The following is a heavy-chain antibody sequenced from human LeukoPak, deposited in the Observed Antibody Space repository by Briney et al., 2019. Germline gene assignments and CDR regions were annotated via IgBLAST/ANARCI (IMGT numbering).Heavy chain of an antibody. CDR2: IKEDGSEQ. D-gene: IGHD3-16*01. Sequence: GGSLRLSCAASGFSFSSYWMHWVRQVPGKGLQWVANIKEDGSEQHCVDSVKGRFTISRDNSKNTLYLQMNSLRAEDTAVYYCAKIWASSEHAFDIWGQGTMVTVSS. CDR1: GFSFSSYW. V-gene: IGHV3-7*01. J-gene: IGHJ3*02. CDR3: AKIWASSEHAFDI.